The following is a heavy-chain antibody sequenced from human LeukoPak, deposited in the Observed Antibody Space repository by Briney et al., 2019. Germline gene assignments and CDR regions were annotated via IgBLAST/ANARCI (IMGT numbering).Heavy chain of an antibody. CDR1: GYTFTNFD. CDR2: MNPKTGNT. J-gene: IGHJ4*02. CDR3: ARVLHLTNRIAAAGSFDY. D-gene: IGHD6-13*01. Sequence: ASVKVSCKASGYTFTNFDINWVRQATGQGLEWMGWMNPKTGNTGSAQKFQGRVTITGNTSIITVYMELSSLRSDDTAVYYCARVLHLTNRIAAAGSFDYWDQGTLVTVSS. V-gene: IGHV1-8*01.